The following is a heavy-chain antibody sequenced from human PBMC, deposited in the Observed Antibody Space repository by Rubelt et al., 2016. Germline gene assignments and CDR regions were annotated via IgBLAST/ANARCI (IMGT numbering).Heavy chain of an antibody. Sequence: EVQLVESGGGLVKPGGSLRLSCAASGFTFSSYSMNWVRQAPGKGLEWVSYISSSSSTIYYADSVKGRFTISRDNAKYSLYLQMNSRRDEDTAVYYCARDNIAAEQNNWFDPWGQGTLVTVSS. CDR2: ISSSSSTI. CDR1: GFTFSSYS. V-gene: IGHV3-48*02. CDR3: ARDNIAAEQNNWFDP. J-gene: IGHJ5*02. D-gene: IGHD6-13*01.